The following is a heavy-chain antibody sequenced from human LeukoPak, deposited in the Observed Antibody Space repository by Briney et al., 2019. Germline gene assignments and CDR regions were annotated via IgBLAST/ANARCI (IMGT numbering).Heavy chain of an antibody. J-gene: IGHJ6*03. CDR1: GGTFSSYA. CDR3: ARALSGYSYGPPDYYYYYMDV. Sequence: ASVKVSCKASGGTFSSYAISWVRQAPGQGLEWMGGIIPIFGTANYAQKFQGRVTITTDESTSTAYMELSSLRSEDTAVYYCARALSGYSYGPPDYYYYYMDVWAKGPRSPSP. D-gene: IGHD5-18*01. V-gene: IGHV1-69*05. CDR2: IIPIFGTA.